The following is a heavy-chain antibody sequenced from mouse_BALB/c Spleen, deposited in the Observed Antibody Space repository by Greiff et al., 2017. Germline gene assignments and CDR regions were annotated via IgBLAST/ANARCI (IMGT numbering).Heavy chain of an antibody. J-gene: IGHJ4*01. CDR2: ISYDGSN. Sequence: EVHLVESGPGLVKPSQSLSLTCSVTGYSITSGYYWNWIRQFPGNKLEWMGYISYDGSNNYNPSLKNRISITRDTSKNQFFLKLNSVTTEDTATYYCARGGNYAYYYAMDDWGQGTSVTVSS. CDR3: ARGGNYAYYYAMDD. CDR1: GYSITSGYY. D-gene: IGHD2-1*01. V-gene: IGHV3-6*02.